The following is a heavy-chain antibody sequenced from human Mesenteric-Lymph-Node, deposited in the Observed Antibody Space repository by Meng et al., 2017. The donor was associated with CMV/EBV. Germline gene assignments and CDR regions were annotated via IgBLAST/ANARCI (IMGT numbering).Heavy chain of an antibody. CDR2: ISDSGATV. J-gene: IGHJ6*02. CDR1: GFTFNNYA. V-gene: IGHV3-48*04. Sequence: GESLKISCAASGFTFNNYAMTWVRQAPGKGLEWISYISDSGATVHYVDSVRGRFTISRDNAMNSLYLQMNSLRAEDTAVYYCASSETMVRGAGMDVWGQGTTVTVSS. CDR3: ASSETMVRGAGMDV. D-gene: IGHD3-10*01.